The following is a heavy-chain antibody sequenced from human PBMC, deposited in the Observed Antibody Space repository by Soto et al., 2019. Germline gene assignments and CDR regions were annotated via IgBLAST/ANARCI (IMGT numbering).Heavy chain of an antibody. CDR1: GFTFSRYW. V-gene: IGHV3-7*01. D-gene: IGHD3-16*02. CDR3: ARAYYDFLWGSYRFDY. Sequence: EVHLVESGGGFVQPGGSLRLSCAASGFTFSRYWMSWVRQAPGKGLEWVANIKEDGSEKKNVDSVKGRFTISRDNAKNSLYLQMNSLRAEDTAVYYCARAYYDFLWGSYRFDYWGQGARVTVSS. J-gene: IGHJ4*02. CDR2: IKEDGSEK.